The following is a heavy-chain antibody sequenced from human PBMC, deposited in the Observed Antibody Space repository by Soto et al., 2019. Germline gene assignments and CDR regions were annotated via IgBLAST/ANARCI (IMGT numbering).Heavy chain of an antibody. D-gene: IGHD2-15*01. CDR1: GGSFSGYY. J-gene: IGHJ6*02. CDR2: INHSGST. CDR3: ARVRWVYCSGGSCYSGMDV. V-gene: IGHV4-34*01. Sequence: LSLTCAVYGGSFSGYYWSWVRQPPGKGLEWIGEINHSGSTNYNPSLKSRVTISVDTSKNQFSLKLSSVTAADTAVYYCARVRWVYCSGGSCYSGMDVWGQGTTVTVSS.